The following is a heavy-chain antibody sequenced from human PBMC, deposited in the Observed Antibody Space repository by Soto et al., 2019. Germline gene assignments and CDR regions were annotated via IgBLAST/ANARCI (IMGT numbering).Heavy chain of an antibody. CDR1: GVTFSSYG. J-gene: IGHJ6*02. CDR2: IWYDGSNK. V-gene: IGHV3-33*01. D-gene: IGHD6-19*01. Sequence: HPGGSLRLSCAASGVTFSSYGMHWVRQAPGKGLEWVAVIWYDGSNKYYADSVKGRFTISRDNSKNTLYLQMNSLRAEDTAVYYCARELEGIAVAGPQDYYYYYGMDVWGQGTTVTVSS. CDR3: ARELEGIAVAGPQDYYYYYGMDV.